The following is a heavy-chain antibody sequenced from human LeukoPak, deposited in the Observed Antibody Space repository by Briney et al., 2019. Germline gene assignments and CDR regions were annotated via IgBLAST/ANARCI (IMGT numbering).Heavy chain of an antibody. CDR2: ISSSSSTI. D-gene: IGHD6-19*01. Sequence: PGGSLRLSCAASGFTFTSYSMNWVRQAPGKGLEWVSYISSSSSTIYYADSVKGRFTISRDNAMNSLYLQMNSLRDEDTAVYYCARDQQWPIVHYFDHWGQGILVTVSS. CDR3: ARDQQWPIVHYFDH. CDR1: GFTFTSYS. J-gene: IGHJ4*02. V-gene: IGHV3-48*02.